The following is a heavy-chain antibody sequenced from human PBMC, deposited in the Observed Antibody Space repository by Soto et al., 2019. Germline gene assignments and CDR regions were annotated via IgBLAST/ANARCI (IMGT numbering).Heavy chain of an antibody. D-gene: IGHD5-12*01. J-gene: IGHJ3*02. CDR2: ISYDGSNK. CDR3: AGTEMATTPFDI. V-gene: IGHV3-30*03. CDR1: GFTFSSYG. Sequence: QVQLVESGGGVVQPGRSLRLSCAASGFTFSSYGMHWVRQAPGKGLEWVAVISYDGSNKYYADSVKGRFTISRDNSKNTLYLQMNSLRAEDTAVYYCAGTEMATTPFDIWGQGTMVTVSS.